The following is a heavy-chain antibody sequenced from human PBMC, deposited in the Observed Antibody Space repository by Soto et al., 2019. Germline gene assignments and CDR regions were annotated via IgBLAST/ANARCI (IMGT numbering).Heavy chain of an antibody. D-gene: IGHD2-21*02. Sequence: ASVKVSCKASGYTFTSYGISWVRQAPGQGLEWMEWISAYNGNTNYAQKLQGRVTMTTDTSTSTAYMELRSLRSDDTAVYYCARVDCGGDCYAYYYYYGTDVRGQGTTVTVSS. V-gene: IGHV1-18*04. CDR3: ARVDCGGDCYAYYYYYGTDV. CDR1: GYTFTSYG. J-gene: IGHJ6*02. CDR2: ISAYNGNT.